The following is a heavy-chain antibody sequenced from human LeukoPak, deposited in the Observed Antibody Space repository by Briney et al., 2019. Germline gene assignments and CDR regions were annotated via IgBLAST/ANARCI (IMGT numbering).Heavy chain of an antibody. Sequence: SETLSLTCTVSGGSISSYYWSWIRQPPGKRLEWIGYIYYSGSTNYNPSLKSRVTISVDTSKNQFSLKLSSVTAADTAVYYCARESYDFWSGYFQHWGQGTLVTVSS. CDR2: IYYSGST. D-gene: IGHD3-3*01. J-gene: IGHJ1*01. CDR1: GGSISSYY. CDR3: ARESYDFWSGYFQH. V-gene: IGHV4-59*01.